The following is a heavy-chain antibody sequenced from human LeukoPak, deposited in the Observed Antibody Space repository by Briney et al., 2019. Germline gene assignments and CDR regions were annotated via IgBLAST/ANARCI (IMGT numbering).Heavy chain of an antibody. CDR3: ARSGPSRYFDWLFSGAFDI. V-gene: IGHV3-20*01. Sequence: SGGSLRLSCAASGFTFDDYGMSWVRQAPGKGLEWVSGINWNGGSTGYADSVKGRFTISRDNAKNSLYLQMNSLRAEDTALYHCARSGPSRYFDWLFSGAFDIWGQGTMVAVSS. CDR2: INWNGGST. D-gene: IGHD3-9*01. J-gene: IGHJ3*02. CDR1: GFTFDDYG.